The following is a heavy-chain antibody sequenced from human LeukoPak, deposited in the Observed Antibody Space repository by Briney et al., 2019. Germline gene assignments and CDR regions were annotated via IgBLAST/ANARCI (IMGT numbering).Heavy chain of an antibody. D-gene: IGHD2-2*01. CDR2: FDPEDGET. Sequence: RASVKVSCKVSGYTLTELSMHWVRQAPGKGLEWMGGFDPEDGETIYAQKFQGRVTMTEDTSTDTAYMELSSLRSEDTAVYYCATIHRVPAATGGYDYWGQGTLVTVSS. CDR1: GYTLTELS. CDR3: ATIHRVPAATGGYDY. V-gene: IGHV1-24*01. J-gene: IGHJ4*02.